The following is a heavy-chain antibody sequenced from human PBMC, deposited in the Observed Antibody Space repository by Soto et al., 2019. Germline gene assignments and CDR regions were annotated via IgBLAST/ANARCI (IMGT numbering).Heavy chain of an antibody. J-gene: IGHJ5*02. Sequence: SETLSLTCAVYGGSFSGYYWSWIRQPPGKGLEWIGEINHSGSTNYNPSLKSRVTISVDTSKNQFSLKIEDTAVYYCTSSYSSTWEANWFDPWGQGTLVTVSS. D-gene: IGHD6-13*01. CDR2: INHSGST. CDR1: GGSFSGYY. V-gene: IGHV4-34*01. CDR3: STWEANWFDP.